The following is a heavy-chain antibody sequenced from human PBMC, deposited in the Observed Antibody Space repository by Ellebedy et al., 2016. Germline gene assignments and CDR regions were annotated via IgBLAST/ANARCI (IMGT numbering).Heavy chain of an antibody. CDR1: GFTFSSYW. V-gene: IGHV3-7*03. Sequence: GESLKIPCVASGFTFSSYWIHWVRQAPGKGLEWVADIKPDGSVTYHEDYVRGRLTNSRDNARSSVYLQLNSLRVEDTAVYHCARDLTASGTLDYWGRGTLVTVSS. J-gene: IGHJ4*02. D-gene: IGHD3-9*01. CDR2: IKPDGSVT. CDR3: ARDLTASGTLDY.